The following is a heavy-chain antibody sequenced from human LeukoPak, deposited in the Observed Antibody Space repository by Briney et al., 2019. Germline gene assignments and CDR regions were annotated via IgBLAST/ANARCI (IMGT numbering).Heavy chain of an antibody. CDR1: GYTFTGYY. Sequence: ASVKVSCKASGYTFTGYYIHWVRQAPGQGLEWMGWINPNSGGTNYAQKFQGRVTMTRDTSISTAYMEPSRLRSDDTAMYYCARADYYYGMDVWGQGTTVTVSS. CDR3: ARADYYYGMDV. CDR2: INPNSGGT. J-gene: IGHJ6*02. V-gene: IGHV1-2*02.